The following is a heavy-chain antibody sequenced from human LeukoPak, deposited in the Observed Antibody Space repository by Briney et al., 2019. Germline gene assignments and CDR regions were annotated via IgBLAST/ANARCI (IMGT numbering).Heavy chain of an antibody. D-gene: IGHD2-2*01. CDR1: GGTFSSYA. Sequence: ASVKVSCKASGGTFSSYAISWARQAPGQGLEWMGRIIPILGIANYAQKFQGRVTITADKSTSTAYMELSSLRSEDTAVYYCARDQGILGYCSSTSCPEHGMDVWGQGTTVTVSS. CDR2: IIPILGIA. J-gene: IGHJ6*02. V-gene: IGHV1-69*04. CDR3: ARDQGILGYCSSTSCPEHGMDV.